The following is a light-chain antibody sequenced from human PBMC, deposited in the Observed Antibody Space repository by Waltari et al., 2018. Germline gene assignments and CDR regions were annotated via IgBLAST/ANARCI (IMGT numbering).Light chain of an antibody. J-gene: IGKJ1*01. Sequence: EIVLTQSPGTLSLSPGDRATLSGRASQSVSSSYLAWYQQKPGQAPRLLIYGASSRATGSPDRFSGSGSGTDFTLTISRREPEDFAVYYCQQYGSPWTFGQGTKVEIK. V-gene: IGKV3-20*01. CDR3: QQYGSPWT. CDR2: GAS. CDR1: QSVSSSY.